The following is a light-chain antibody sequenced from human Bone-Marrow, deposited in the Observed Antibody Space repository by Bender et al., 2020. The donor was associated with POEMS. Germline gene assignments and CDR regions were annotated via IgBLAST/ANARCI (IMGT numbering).Light chain of an antibody. J-gene: IGLJ2*01. Sequence: QSVLTQPASMSGSPGQSITISCTGTINDVGGHNFVSWYQQHPGKAPKLVIYDVTNRPSGISSRFSGSKSGNTASLTISGLQAEDEADYYCTSYRSSTIPVVFGGGTKLTVL. V-gene: IGLV2-14*03. CDR3: TSYRSSTIPVV. CDR1: INDVGGHNF. CDR2: DVT.